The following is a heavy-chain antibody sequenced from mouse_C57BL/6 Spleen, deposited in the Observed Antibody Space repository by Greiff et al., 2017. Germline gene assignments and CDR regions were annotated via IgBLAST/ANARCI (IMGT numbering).Heavy chain of an antibody. CDR2: INPNNGGT. CDR3: ARKSYEYGVGFAY. V-gene: IGHV1-26*01. CDR1: GYTFTDYY. J-gene: IGHJ3*01. Sequence: EVKLQQSGPELVKPGASVKISCKASGYTFTDYYMNWVKQSHGKSLEWIGEINPNNGGTSYNQKFKGKATLTVDKSSSTAYMELRSLTSEDSAVYFCARKSYEYGVGFAYWGQGTPVTVSA. D-gene: IGHD2-4*01.